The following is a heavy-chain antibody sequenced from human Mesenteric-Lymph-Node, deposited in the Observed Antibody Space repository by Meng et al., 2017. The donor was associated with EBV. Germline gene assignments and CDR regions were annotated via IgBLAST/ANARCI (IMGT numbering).Heavy chain of an antibody. V-gene: IGHV4-39*07. CDR3: AREEVREWLLRRKNWFDP. CDR1: GGSIRSSRHY. CDR2: IYYSGGT. J-gene: IGHJ5*02. D-gene: IGHD6-19*01. Sequence: QVQCQEVGPGLVQPSETLSFTCKVSGGSIRSSRHYWGWIRQAPGKGLEWIGSIYYSGGTDYNSSLKSRLTISVDTSNNQFSLKLSSVTAADTAIYYCAREEVREWLLRRKNWFDPWGQGTLVTVSS.